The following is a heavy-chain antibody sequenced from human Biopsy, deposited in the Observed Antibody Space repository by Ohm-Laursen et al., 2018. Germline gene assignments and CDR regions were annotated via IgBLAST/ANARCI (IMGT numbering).Heavy chain of an antibody. CDR1: AASISDYY. CDR3: AKGYTDYSDSSGFSYYFRY. V-gene: IGHV4-4*07. CDR2: IFTSGST. Sequence: SETLSLTCAVSAASISDYYCVWIRQPAGKGLEWIGLIFTSGSTTYNPSLRSRVTMSVDTSKNQFTLNLSSVTAADTAMYYCAKGYTDYSDSSGFSYYFRYWGQGTLVTVSS. D-gene: IGHD3-22*01. J-gene: IGHJ4*02.